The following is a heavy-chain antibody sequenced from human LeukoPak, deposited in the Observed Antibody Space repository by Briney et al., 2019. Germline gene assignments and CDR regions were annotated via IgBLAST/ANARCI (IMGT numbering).Heavy chain of an antibody. CDR3: VRQYCSDNYCPLLDD. V-gene: IGHV3-11*01. CDR1: GFTFSDYY. J-gene: IGHJ4*02. Sequence: GGSLRLSCAASGFTFSDYYMSWIRQAPGKGLAWVSYISSTSTTIYYADSVKGRFTISRDNAKNSVYLQMNSLEAEDTAVYYCVRQYCSDNYCPLLDDWGQGTLVTVSS. D-gene: IGHD2-15*01. CDR2: ISSTSTTI.